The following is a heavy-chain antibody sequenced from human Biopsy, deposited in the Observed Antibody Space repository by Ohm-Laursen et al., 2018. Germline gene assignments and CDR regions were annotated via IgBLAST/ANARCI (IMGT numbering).Heavy chain of an antibody. CDR2: MSRNNGFI. CDR3: VEGDWIYYFDY. J-gene: IGHJ4*02. Sequence: SLRLSCAAAGFKFDDYAMHWVRQTPGKGLEWVSGMSRNNGFIGYADSVKGRFTISRDNSKNTLYLQMNSLRAEDTAVYYCVEGDWIYYFDYWGQGTLVTVSS. V-gene: IGHV3-9*01. D-gene: IGHD2-21*02. CDR1: GFKFDDYA.